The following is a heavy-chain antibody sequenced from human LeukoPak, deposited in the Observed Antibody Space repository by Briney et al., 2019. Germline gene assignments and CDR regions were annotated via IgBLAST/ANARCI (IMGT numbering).Heavy chain of an antibody. CDR1: GFTFSSYS. J-gene: IGHJ5*02. CDR2: ISSSSSYI. Sequence: AGGSLRLSCAASGFTFSSYSMNWVRQAPGKGLEWVSSISSSSSYIYYADSVKGRFTISRDNAKNSQYLQMNSLRAEDTAVYYCARVAIVVVPAAPLDPWGQGTLVTVSS. CDR3: ARVAIVVVPAAPLDP. D-gene: IGHD2-2*01. V-gene: IGHV3-21*01.